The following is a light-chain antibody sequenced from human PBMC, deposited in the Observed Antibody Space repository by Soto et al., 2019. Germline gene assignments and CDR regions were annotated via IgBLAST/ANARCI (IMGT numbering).Light chain of an antibody. CDR2: DAS. Sequence: EIVLTQSPATLSLSPGERATLSCRASQSVSSYLAWYQQKPGQAPRLLIYDASNRATGIPARFSGSGSGTDFTLTISSLEPEDFVVYYCQQRSNWPPVATFGQGTKLEIK. V-gene: IGKV3-11*01. CDR3: QQRSNWPPVAT. CDR1: QSVSSY. J-gene: IGKJ2*01.